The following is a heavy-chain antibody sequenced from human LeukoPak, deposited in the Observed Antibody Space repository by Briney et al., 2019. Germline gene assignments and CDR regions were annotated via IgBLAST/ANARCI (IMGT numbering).Heavy chain of an antibody. CDR2: INHSGST. CDR3: ARQNGYCSSSRCYIFSFDI. Sequence: SETLSLTCAVYGGSFSGYYWSWIRQPPGKGLEWIGEINHSGSTNDNPSLKSRVTISVDSSKNQFSLKLSSVTAADTAVYYCARQNGYCSSSRCYIFSFDIWGQGTMVTVSS. D-gene: IGHD2-2*01. J-gene: IGHJ3*02. CDR1: GGSFSGYY. V-gene: IGHV4-34*01.